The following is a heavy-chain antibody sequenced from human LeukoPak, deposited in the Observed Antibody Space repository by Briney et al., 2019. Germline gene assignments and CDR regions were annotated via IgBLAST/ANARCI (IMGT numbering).Heavy chain of an antibody. CDR3: ARGAPDTPSLWVSEFDT. V-gene: IGHV4-59*01. Sequence: PSETLSLTCTVSGGSISSYYWSWIRQPPGKGLEWIGYIYYSGSTNYNPSPPSRVTISVDTSTNQFSLKRSFVTAAGTAVYYCARGAPDTPSLWVSEFDTWGQGTLVTVSS. CDR1: GGSISSYY. J-gene: IGHJ5*02. D-gene: IGHD5-18*01. CDR2: IYYSGST.